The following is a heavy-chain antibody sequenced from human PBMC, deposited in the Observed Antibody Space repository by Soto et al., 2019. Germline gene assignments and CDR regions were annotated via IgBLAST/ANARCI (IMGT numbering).Heavy chain of an antibody. CDR1: GGSFSGYY. Sequence: QVQLQQWGAGLLKPSETLSLTCAVYGGSFSGYYWSWIRQPPGKGLEWIGEINHSGSTNYNPSLKSRVTIAVDTSKNQFSLKLSSVTAADTAVYYCARCRLPAAKLWGQGPLVTVSS. J-gene: IGHJ4*02. CDR2: INHSGST. V-gene: IGHV4-34*01. CDR3: ARCRLPAAKL. D-gene: IGHD2-2*01.